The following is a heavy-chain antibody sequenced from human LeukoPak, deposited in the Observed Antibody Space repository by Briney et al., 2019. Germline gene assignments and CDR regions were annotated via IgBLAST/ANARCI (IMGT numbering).Heavy chain of an antibody. CDR3: AKGPLRGTAAAIDY. V-gene: IGHV3-30*18. Sequence: GKSLRLSCAASGFTFNNYGMHWVRQAPGKGLEWVAVISYDGRNKHYPDSVKGRFTISRNISTDTLWLQMDSLRTEDTAVYYCAKGPLRGTAAAIDYWGQGTLVTVSS. J-gene: IGHJ4*02. D-gene: IGHD2-2*01. CDR1: GFTFNNYG. CDR2: ISYDGRNK.